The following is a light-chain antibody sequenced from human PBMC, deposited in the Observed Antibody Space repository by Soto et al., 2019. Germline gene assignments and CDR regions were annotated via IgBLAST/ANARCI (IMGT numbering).Light chain of an antibody. J-gene: IGKJ5*01. CDR2: GAS. V-gene: IGKV3-11*01. CDR1: QSVSSN. CDR3: QQRSNWPPSIT. Sequence: EIVFTQSPATLSLSPGERATLSCRASQSVSSNLAWYQQKPGQAPRLLIYGASTRATGIPARFSGSGSGTDFTLTISRLEPEDFAVYYCQQRSNWPPSITFGQGTRLEIK.